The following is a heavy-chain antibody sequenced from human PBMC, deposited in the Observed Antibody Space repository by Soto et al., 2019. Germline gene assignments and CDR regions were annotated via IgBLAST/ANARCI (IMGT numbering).Heavy chain of an antibody. V-gene: IGHV3-33*01. CDR2: IWYDGSNK. CDR3: ARGGVYDFWSGLRQNYYYMDV. D-gene: IGHD3-3*01. CDR1: GFTFSSYG. J-gene: IGHJ6*03. Sequence: GGSLRLSCAASGFTFSSYGMHWVRQAPGKGLEWVAVIWYDGSNKYYADSVKGRFTISRDNSKNTLYLQMNSLRAEDTAVYYCARGGVYDFWSGLRQNYYYMDVWGKGTTVTVSS.